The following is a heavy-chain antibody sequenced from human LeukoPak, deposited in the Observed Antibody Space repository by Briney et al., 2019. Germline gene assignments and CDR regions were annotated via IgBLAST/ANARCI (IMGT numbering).Heavy chain of an antibody. Sequence: ASVKVSCKTSGFTYSAYGIAWVRQAPGHGPEWMGWISNYNGNTNYAQKFQGRITVTTDTSTGTASMELRSLKSDDTAVYYCARDSRWLQLWDIDYWGQGTLVTVSS. CDR1: GFTYSAYG. CDR2: ISNYNGNT. V-gene: IGHV1-18*04. CDR3: ARDSRWLQLWDIDY. D-gene: IGHD5-24*01. J-gene: IGHJ4*02.